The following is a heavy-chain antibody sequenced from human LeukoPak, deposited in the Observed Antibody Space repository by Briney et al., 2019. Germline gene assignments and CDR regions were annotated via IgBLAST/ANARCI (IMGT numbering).Heavy chain of an antibody. D-gene: IGHD2-15*01. CDR2: ISGSGGSS. CDR3: ARRDLTVAVVAATENFQH. CDR1: GFTFSSYA. J-gene: IGHJ1*01. Sequence: GGSLRLPCAASGFTFSSYAMSWVRQAPGKGLEWVSAISGSGGSSYYADSVKGRFTISRDNSKNTLYLQMNSLRAEDTAVYYCARRDLTVAVVAATENFQHWGQGTLVTVSS. V-gene: IGHV3-23*01.